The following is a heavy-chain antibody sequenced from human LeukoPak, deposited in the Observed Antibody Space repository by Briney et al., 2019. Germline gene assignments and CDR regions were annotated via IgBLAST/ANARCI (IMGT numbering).Heavy chain of an antibody. V-gene: IGHV2-5*01. CDR1: GFSLSTSGVG. CDR2: LYWSDDK. Sequence: SGPTLVNPTQTLTLTCTFSGFSLSTSGVGLGWIRQPPGKALEWLALLYWSDDKRYSPSLKSRLTITKDTSKNQVVLTMTNMDPVGTATYYCAHVSYSGSYYGFDYWGQGALVTVSS. D-gene: IGHD1-26*01. CDR3: AHVSYSGSYYGFDY. J-gene: IGHJ4*02.